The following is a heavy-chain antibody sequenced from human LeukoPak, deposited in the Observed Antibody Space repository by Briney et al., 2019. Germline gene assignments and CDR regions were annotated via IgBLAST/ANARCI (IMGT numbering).Heavy chain of an antibody. CDR1: GFTFSSYS. CDR3: ARDGSGSYYGY. Sequence: PGGSLRLSCAASGFTFSSYSMNWVRQAPGKGLEWVSYISSSSSTIYYADSVKGRFTISRDNAKNSLYLQMNSLRAEDTAVYYCARDGSGSYYGYWGQGTLVTVSS. D-gene: IGHD1-26*01. J-gene: IGHJ4*02. V-gene: IGHV3-48*01. CDR2: ISSSSSTI.